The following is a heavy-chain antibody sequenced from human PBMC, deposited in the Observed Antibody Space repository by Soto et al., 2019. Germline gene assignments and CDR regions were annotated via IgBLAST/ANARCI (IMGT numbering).Heavy chain of an antibody. Sequence: SVKVSCKASGGTFSSYAISWVRQAPGQGLEWMGGIIPIFGTANYAQKFQGRVTITADESTSTAYMELSSLRSEDTAVYYCARDVIRVPAAIVGTYGMDVWGQGTTVTVSS. V-gene: IGHV1-69*13. CDR1: GGTFSSYA. CDR2: IIPIFGTA. J-gene: IGHJ6*02. D-gene: IGHD2-2*01. CDR3: ARDVIRVPAAIVGTYGMDV.